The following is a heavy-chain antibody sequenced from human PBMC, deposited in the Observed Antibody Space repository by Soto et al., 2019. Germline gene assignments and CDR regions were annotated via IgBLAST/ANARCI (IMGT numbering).Heavy chain of an antibody. CDR3: ARDRVRGTSSSPLNYYYYGMDV. CDR2: ISAYNGNT. V-gene: IGHV1-18*01. Sequence: VSVKVSCTASGYTFTSYGISWVRQAPGQGLEWMGWISAYNGNTNYAQKLQGRVTMTTDTSTSTAYMELRSLRSDDTAVYYCARDRVRGTSSSPLNYYYYGMDVWGQGTTVTVSS. D-gene: IGHD6-13*01. J-gene: IGHJ6*02. CDR1: GYTFTSYG.